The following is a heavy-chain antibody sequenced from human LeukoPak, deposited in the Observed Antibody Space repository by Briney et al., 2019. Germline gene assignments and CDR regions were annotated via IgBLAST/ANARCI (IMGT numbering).Heavy chain of an antibody. V-gene: IGHV1-2*06. CDR3: ARDTGYSSSCYYGDFGY. D-gene: IGHD6-13*01. CDR2: INPNSGGT. J-gene: IGHJ4*02. Sequence: GASVKVSCKASGYTFTGYYMHWVRQAPGQGLEWMGRINPNSGGTNYTQKFQGRVTMTRDTSISTAYMELSRLRSDDTAVYYCARDTGYSSSCYYGDFGYWGQGTLVTVSS. CDR1: GYTFTGYY.